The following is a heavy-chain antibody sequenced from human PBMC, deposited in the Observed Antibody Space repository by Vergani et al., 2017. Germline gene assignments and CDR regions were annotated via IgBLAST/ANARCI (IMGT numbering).Heavy chain of an antibody. D-gene: IGHD3-3*01. Sequence: QVQLVESGGGVVQPGRSLRLSCAASGFTFSNYAMHWVRQAPGKGLEWVAVISYDGSKKYYADSVKGRFTISRDNPKNTLNLQMNSLRAEDTAVYYCASGPSFVWSRIDHWGQGTLVTVSS. CDR1: GFTFSNYA. CDR2: ISYDGSKK. V-gene: IGHV3-30-3*01. CDR3: ASGPSFVWSRIDH. J-gene: IGHJ4*02.